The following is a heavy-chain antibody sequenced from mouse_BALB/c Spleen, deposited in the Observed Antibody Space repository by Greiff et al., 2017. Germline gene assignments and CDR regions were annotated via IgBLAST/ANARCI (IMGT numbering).Heavy chain of an antibody. CDR3: ASPYDYETAWFAY. CDR1: GYSFTGYT. V-gene: IGHV1-18*01. D-gene: IGHD2-4*01. Sequence: EVKLMESGPELVKPGASMKISCKASGYSFTGYTMNWVKQSHGKNLEWIGLINPYNGGTSYNQKFKGKATLTVDKSSSTAYMELLSLTSEDSAVYYCASPYDYETAWFAYWGQGTLVTVSA. J-gene: IGHJ3*01. CDR2: INPYNGGT.